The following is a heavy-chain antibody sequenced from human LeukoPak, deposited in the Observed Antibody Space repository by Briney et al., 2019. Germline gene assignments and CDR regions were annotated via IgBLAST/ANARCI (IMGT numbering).Heavy chain of an antibody. V-gene: IGHV1-8*01. Sequence: GASVKVSCKASGYTFTSYDINWVRQATGQGLEWMGWMNPNSGNTGYAQKFQGRVTMTRDTSISTAYMELSRLRSDDTAVYYCARDISIAAAGIYAWFDPWGQGTLVTVSS. D-gene: IGHD6-13*01. CDR3: ARDISIAAAGIYAWFDP. CDR2: MNPNSGNT. CDR1: GYTFTSYD. J-gene: IGHJ5*02.